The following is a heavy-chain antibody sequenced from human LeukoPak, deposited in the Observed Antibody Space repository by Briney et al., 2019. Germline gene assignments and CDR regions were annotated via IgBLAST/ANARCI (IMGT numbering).Heavy chain of an antibody. D-gene: IGHD2-21*02. CDR2: IYPGDSDT. V-gene: IGHV5-51*01. CDR1: GYSFTSYW. CDR3: ASPSLERGDRHDAFDI. J-gene: IGHJ3*02. Sequence: GESLKISCKGSGYSFTSYWIGWVRQMPGKGLEWMGIIYPGDSDTRYSPSFQGQVTISADKSISTAYLQWSSLKASDTAMYYCASPSLERGDRHDAFDIWGQGAMVTVSS.